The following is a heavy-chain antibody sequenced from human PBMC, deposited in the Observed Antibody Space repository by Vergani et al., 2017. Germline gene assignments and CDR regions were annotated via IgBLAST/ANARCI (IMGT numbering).Heavy chain of an antibody. D-gene: IGHD4-11*01. V-gene: IGHV3-30-3*01. CDR2: ISYDGSNK. CDR1: GFTFSSYA. Sequence: QVQLVESGGGVVQPGRSLRLSCAASGFTFSSYAMHWVRQAPGKGLEWVAVISYDGSNKYYADSVKGRFTISRDNSKNTLYLQMNSLRAEDTAVYYCAKGPTTVTKNWFDPWGQGTLVTVSS. J-gene: IGHJ5*02. CDR3: AKGPTTVTKNWFDP.